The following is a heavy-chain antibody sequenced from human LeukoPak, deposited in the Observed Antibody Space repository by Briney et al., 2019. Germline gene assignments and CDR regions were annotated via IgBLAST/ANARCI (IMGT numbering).Heavy chain of an antibody. CDR1: GFTFGSYA. CDR2: ISYDGSNK. V-gene: IGHV3-30-3*01. D-gene: IGHD3-22*01. Sequence: GRSLRLSCAASGFTFGSYAMHWVRQAPGKGLEWVALISYDGSNKYYADSMKGRFTISRDNSKKTLYLQMNSLRTEDTATYYCAKDFYASSGYPSNWGQGTLVTVSS. J-gene: IGHJ4*02. CDR3: AKDFYASSGYPSN.